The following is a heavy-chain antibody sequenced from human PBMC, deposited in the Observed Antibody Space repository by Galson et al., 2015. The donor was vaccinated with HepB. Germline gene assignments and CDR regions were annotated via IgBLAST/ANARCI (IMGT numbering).Heavy chain of an antibody. D-gene: IGHD3-16*01. Sequence: SVKASCKASGGTFSSYSITWVRQAPGQGLEWIGGIIPIFGVANYAQKFQGRVTITADVSTRTAYMELRSLRSEDTAVYYCAKEGGGGDRPHAFDIWGQGTMVTVSS. CDR1: GGTFSSYS. V-gene: IGHV1-69*13. CDR3: AKEGGGGDRPHAFDI. J-gene: IGHJ3*02. CDR2: IIPIFGVA.